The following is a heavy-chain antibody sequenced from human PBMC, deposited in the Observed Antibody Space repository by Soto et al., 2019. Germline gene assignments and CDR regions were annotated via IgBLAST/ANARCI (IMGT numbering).Heavy chain of an antibody. CDR2: IYPGDSDT. V-gene: IGHV5-51*01. J-gene: IGHJ6*02. CDR1: GYSFTSYW. D-gene: IGHD3-22*01. Sequence: GESLKISCKGSGYSFTSYWIGWVRQMPGKGLEWMGIIYPGDSDTRYSSSFQGQVTISADKSISTAYLQWSSLKASDTAMYYCAGGGLRSSGYYYSSGMDVWGQGTTVTVSS. CDR3: AGGGLRSSGYYYSSGMDV.